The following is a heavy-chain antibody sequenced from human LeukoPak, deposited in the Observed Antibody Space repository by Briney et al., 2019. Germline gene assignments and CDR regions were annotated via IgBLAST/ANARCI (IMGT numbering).Heavy chain of an antibody. V-gene: IGHV4-34*01. CDR1: GFSFSNYV. CDR3: ARGSHYYGMDV. CDR2: INHSGST. J-gene: IGHJ6*02. Sequence: GSLRLSCAASGFSFSNYVMHWVRQAPGKGLEWIGEINHSGSTNYNPSLKSRVTISVDTSKNQFSLKLSSVTAADTAVYYCARGSHYYGMDVWGQGTTVTVPS.